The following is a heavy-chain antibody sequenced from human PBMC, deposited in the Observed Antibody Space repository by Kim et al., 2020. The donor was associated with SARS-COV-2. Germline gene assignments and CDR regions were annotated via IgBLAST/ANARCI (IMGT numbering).Heavy chain of an antibody. CDR3: ARGHGGV. V-gene: IGHV3-7*01. Sequence: GGSLRLSCAASGFTFGTYWMSWVRQAPGKGLECVANIKQDESDQYYVDSVKGRFTISRDNSKNSLYLQMNSLRAEDTAVYFCARGHGGVWGQGTTVTVSS. J-gene: IGHJ6*02. CDR2: IKQDESDQ. CDR1: GFTFGTYW. D-gene: IGHD3-10*01.